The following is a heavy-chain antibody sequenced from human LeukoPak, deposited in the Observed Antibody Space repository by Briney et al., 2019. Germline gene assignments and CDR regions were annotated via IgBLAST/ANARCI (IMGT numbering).Heavy chain of an antibody. J-gene: IGHJ4*02. CDR1: GFTFSSYG. V-gene: IGHV3-30*02. CDR3: AKRDSSSSGYNFDY. D-gene: IGHD6-6*01. CDR2: IRYDGSNK. Sequence: GGSQRLSCAASGFTFSSYGMHWVRQAPGKGLEWVAFIRYDGSNKYYADSVKGRFTISRDNSKNTLYLQMNSLRAEDTAVYYCAKRDSSSSGYNFDYWGQGTLVTVSS.